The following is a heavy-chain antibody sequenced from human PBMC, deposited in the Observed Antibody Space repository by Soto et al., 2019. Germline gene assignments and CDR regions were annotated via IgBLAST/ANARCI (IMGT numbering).Heavy chain of an antibody. CDR3: AKDSWASGWYDFDY. Sequence: HPGGSLRLSCAASGFTFSSFAMNWVRQAPGRGLEWVSFISGSGGTTYYADSVKGRFAISRDNSKNTLYLQLNSLRAEDTAVYYCAKDSWASGWYDFDYWGQGILVTVSS. D-gene: IGHD6-19*01. V-gene: IGHV3-23*01. J-gene: IGHJ4*02. CDR1: GFTFSSFA. CDR2: ISGSGGTT.